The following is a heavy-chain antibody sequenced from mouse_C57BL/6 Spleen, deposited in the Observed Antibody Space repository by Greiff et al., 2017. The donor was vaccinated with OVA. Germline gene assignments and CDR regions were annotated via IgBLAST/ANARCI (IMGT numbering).Heavy chain of an antibody. CDR1: GYSFTDYN. Sequence: EVQLQQSGPELVKPGASVKISCKASGYSFTDYNMNWVKQTPGKSLEWIGVINPNYGTTSYNQKFKGKATLTVDKSSSTAYMQLNSLTSEDSAVYYCAGQLSLLLAYWGQGTLVTVSA. J-gene: IGHJ3*01. D-gene: IGHD3-2*02. V-gene: IGHV1-39*01. CDR3: AGQLSLLLAY. CDR2: INPNYGTT.